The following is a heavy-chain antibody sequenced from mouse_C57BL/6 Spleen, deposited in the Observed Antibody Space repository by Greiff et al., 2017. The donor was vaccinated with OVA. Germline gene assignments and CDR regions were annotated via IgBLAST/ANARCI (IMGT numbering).Heavy chain of an antibody. Sequence: VQLQQPGAELVRPGSSVKLSCKASGYTFTSYWMDWVKQRPGQGLEWIGNIYPSDSETHYNQKFKDKATLTVDKSSSTAYMQLSSLTSEDSAVYYCARMNYGSSYAMDYWGQGTSVTGSS. CDR3: ARMNYGSSYAMDY. J-gene: IGHJ4*01. CDR1: GYTFTSYW. D-gene: IGHD1-1*01. CDR2: IYPSDSET. V-gene: IGHV1-61*01.